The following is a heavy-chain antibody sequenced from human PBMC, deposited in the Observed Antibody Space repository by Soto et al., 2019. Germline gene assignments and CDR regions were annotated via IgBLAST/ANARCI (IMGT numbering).Heavy chain of an antibody. D-gene: IGHD6-13*01. CDR1: GFTFSSYA. J-gene: IGHJ6*01. Sequence: QVQLVESGGGVVQPGRSLRLSCAASGFTFSSYAMHWVRQAPGKGLEWVAVISYDGSNKYYADSVKGRFTISRDNSKNTLYLQMNSLRAEDTAVYYCARTYSSSWNYYYYGMDVW. V-gene: IGHV3-30-3*01. CDR2: ISYDGSNK. CDR3: ARTYSSSWNYYYYGMDV.